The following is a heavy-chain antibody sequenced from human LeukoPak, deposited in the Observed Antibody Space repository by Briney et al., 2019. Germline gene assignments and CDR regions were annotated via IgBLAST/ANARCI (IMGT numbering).Heavy chain of an antibody. J-gene: IGHJ4*02. D-gene: IGHD3-3*01. CDR3: ARGPLTSGVRYFDY. CDR1: GYTFSTCD. Sequence: GASVKVSCKASGYTFSTCDINWVRQAPGQGLEWMGWMNPNNGNTGYAKKFQGRVTITRDTSISTAYMELSSLTSEDTAVYYCARGPLTSGVRYFDYWGQGTLVTVSS. V-gene: IGHV1-8*03. CDR2: MNPNNGNT.